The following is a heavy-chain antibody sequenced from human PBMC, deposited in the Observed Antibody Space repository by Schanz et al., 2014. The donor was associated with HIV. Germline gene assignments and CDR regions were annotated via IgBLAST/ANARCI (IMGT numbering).Heavy chain of an antibody. D-gene: IGHD5-12*01. Sequence: QVQLVESGGGVVQPGRSLRLSCTASGFTFSTFGMHWVRQAPGKGLECVAVISYDGSKNYYADSVKGRFTISRDNSKNTLFLRMNSLRVEDTAVYYYARSGQKSGKAGGGYYYSGMDVWGPGTTV. CDR1: GFTFSTFG. CDR2: ISYDGSKN. CDR3: ARSGQKSGKAGGGYYYSGMDV. V-gene: IGHV3-30*03. J-gene: IGHJ6*02.